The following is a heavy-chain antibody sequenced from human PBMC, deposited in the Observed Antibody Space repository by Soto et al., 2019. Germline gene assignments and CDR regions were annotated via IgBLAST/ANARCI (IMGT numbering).Heavy chain of an antibody. CDR3: ASRYSSSSERDYYYYYGMDV. Sequence: GSLRLSCAASGFTFSSYAMSWVRQAPGKGLEWIGEIYHSGSTNYNPSLKSRVTISVDKSKNQFSLKLSSVTAADTAVYYCASRYSSSSERDYYYYYGMDVWGQGTTVTVSS. CDR2: IYHSGST. CDR1: GFTFSSYAM. V-gene: IGHV4-4*02. D-gene: IGHD6-6*01. J-gene: IGHJ6*02.